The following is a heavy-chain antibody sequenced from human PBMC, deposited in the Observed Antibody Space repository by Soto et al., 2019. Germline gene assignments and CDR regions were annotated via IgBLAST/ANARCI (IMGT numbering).Heavy chain of an antibody. V-gene: IGHV1-18*04. CDR2: ISAYNGNT. Sequence: ASVKVSCKASGYTFTSYGISWVRQAPGQGLEWMGWISAYNGNTNYAQKLQGRVTMTTDTSTGTAYMELRSLRSDDTAVYYCARIVVPAAIDWFDPWGQGTLVTVSS. D-gene: IGHD2-2*01. CDR3: ARIVVPAAIDWFDP. J-gene: IGHJ5*02. CDR1: GYTFTSYG.